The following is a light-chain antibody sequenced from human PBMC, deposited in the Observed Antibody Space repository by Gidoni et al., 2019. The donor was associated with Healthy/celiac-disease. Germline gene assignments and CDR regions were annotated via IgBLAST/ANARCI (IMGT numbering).Light chain of an antibody. V-gene: IGLV3-1*01. Sequence: SYALTQPPSVSVSPGQTASIPCSGDKLGDKYACWYQQKPGQSPVLVIYQDSKRPSGIPERFSGSNSGNTATLTISGTQAMDEADYYCQAWDSSTGEVFGGGTKLTVL. CDR3: QAWDSSTGEV. CDR1: KLGDKY. J-gene: IGLJ2*01. CDR2: QDS.